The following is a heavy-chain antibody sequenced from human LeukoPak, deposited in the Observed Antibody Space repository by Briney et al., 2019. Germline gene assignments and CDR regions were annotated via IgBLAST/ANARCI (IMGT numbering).Heavy chain of an antibody. Sequence: ASVKVSCKASGYTFTGYYMHWVRQAPGQGLEWMGWINPNSGGTNYAQKFQGRVTMTRDTSISTAYMELRSLRSDDTAVYYCARSVGYYYDSSGFAPAEWFDPWGQGTLVTVSS. D-gene: IGHD3-22*01. CDR1: GYTFTGYY. CDR2: INPNSGGT. CDR3: ARSVGYYYDSSGFAPAEWFDP. V-gene: IGHV1-2*02. J-gene: IGHJ5*02.